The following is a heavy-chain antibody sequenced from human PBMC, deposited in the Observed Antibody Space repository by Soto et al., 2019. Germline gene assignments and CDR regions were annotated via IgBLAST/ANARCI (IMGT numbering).Heavy chain of an antibody. CDR3: ARDQSSLLWFGGLLKGPDWFDP. D-gene: IGHD3-10*01. CDR2: ISSSSSYT. V-gene: IGHV3-11*06. J-gene: IGHJ5*02. CDR1: GFTFSDYY. Sequence: PGGSLRLSCAASGFTFSDYYMSWIRQAPGKGLEWVSYISSSSSYTNYAASVKGRFTISRDNAKNSLYLQMNSLRAEATDVYYCARDQSSLLWFGGLLKGPDWFDPWGQGTLVTVSS.